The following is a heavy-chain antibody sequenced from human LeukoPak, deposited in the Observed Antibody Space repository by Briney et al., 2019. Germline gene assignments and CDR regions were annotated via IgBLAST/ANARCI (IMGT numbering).Heavy chain of an antibody. CDR2: ISGSGGGT. V-gene: IGHV3-23*01. D-gene: IGHD3-10*01. Sequence: PGGSLRLSCAASGFTFSSYAMSWVRQAPGKGLEWVSAISGSGGGTYYADSVKGRFTISRDNSKNTLYLQMNSLRAEDTAVYYCAKVLLWFGELPYYFDYWGQGTLVTVSS. J-gene: IGHJ4*02. CDR1: GFTFSSYA. CDR3: AKVLLWFGELPYYFDY.